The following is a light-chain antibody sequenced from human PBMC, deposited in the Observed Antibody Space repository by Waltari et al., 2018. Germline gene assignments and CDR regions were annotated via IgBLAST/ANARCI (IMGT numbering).Light chain of an antibody. V-gene: IGLV2-14*01. J-gene: IGLJ1*01. CDR3: SSYTGRSTLYV. CDR2: EVS. CDR1: SRDVGFYNF. Sequence: QSALTQPASVSGSPVQSITISCTGTSRDVGFYNFVPWYQHHPDKVPKPMIYEVSNRPSGVSNRFSGSKSGNTASLTISELQAEDEADYYCSSYTGRSTLYVFGTGTTVTVL.